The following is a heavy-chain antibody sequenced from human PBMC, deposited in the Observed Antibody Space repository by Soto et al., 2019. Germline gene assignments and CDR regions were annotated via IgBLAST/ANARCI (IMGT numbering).Heavy chain of an antibody. J-gene: IGHJ4*02. D-gene: IGHD6-19*01. CDR1: GFSFSNYA. CDR3: AEDLGFRAVALDY. CDR2: ISGGGSTT. V-gene: IGHV3-23*01. Sequence: GGSLRLSCAASGFSFSNYAMSWVRQAPGKGLEWVSGISGGGSTTSYADSVKGRFTISYDNSKNTLYLQMKSLRAEDTAVYYCAEDLGFRAVALDYWGQGTLVTVSS.